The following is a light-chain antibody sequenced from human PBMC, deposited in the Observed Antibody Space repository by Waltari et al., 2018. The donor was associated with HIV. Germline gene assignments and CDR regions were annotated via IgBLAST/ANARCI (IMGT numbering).Light chain of an antibody. V-gene: IGKV3-15*01. CDR1: QSFSSN. J-gene: IGKJ4*01. CDR2: GAS. Sequence: EIVMTQSPATLSVSPGERATISCRASQSFSSNLAWYQQKPGQAPRLLIYGASTRATGIPARFSGSGSGTEFTLTISSLQSEDFAVYYCQQYNNWPFTFGGGTKVEIK. CDR3: QQYNNWPFT.